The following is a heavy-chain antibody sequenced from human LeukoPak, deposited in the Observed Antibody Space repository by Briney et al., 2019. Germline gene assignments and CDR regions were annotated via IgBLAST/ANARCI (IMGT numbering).Heavy chain of an antibody. D-gene: IGHD5-18*01. Sequence: GGSLRLSCAASGFIFSIHWMTWVRQAPGKGLEWVANIKPDGSEKYYVDSVKGRFTISRDNAKNSLYLQMNSLRVEDTAAYYCARDRSAMAYWGQGTLVTVSS. J-gene: IGHJ4*02. CDR2: IKPDGSEK. V-gene: IGHV3-7*04. CDR3: ARDRSAMAY. CDR1: GFIFSIHW.